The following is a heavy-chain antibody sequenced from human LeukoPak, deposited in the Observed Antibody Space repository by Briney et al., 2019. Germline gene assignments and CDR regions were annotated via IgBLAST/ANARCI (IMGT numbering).Heavy chain of an antibody. CDR1: GYSISSGYY. V-gene: IGHV4-38-2*02. Sequence: SETLSLTCTVSGYSISSGYYWGWIRQPPGKGLEWIGSIYYSGSTYYNPSLESRVTISVDTSKNQFSLKLSSVTAADTAVYYCARVVEPYYYDSSGYWIDYWGQGTLVTVSS. CDR2: IYYSGST. D-gene: IGHD3-22*01. CDR3: ARVVEPYYYDSSGYWIDY. J-gene: IGHJ4*02.